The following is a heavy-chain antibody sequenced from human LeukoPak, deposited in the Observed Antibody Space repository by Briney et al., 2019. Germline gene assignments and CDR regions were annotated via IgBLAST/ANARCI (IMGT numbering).Heavy chain of an antibody. CDR3: ARGSHSSNDY. V-gene: IGHV4-59*11. CDR1: GGSISGHY. J-gene: IGHJ4*02. CDR2: IRYTGTT. D-gene: IGHD2-15*01. Sequence: PSETLSLTCTFSGGSISGHYWSWIRQPPGKGLEWIGYIRYTGTTNYNPSLKGRVTMSVDTSKNQFSLKLSSVTAADTAVYYCARGSHSSNDYWGQGTLVTVSS.